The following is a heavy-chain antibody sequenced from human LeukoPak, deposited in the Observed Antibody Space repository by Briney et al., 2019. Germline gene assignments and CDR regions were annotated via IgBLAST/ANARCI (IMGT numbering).Heavy chain of an antibody. V-gene: IGHV3-30*04. J-gene: IGHJ5*02. CDR1: GFTFSSYA. CDR3: AKDYYGSGSFYNVLDWFDP. D-gene: IGHD3-10*01. CDR2: ISYDGSNK. Sequence: GGSLRLSCAASGFTFSSYAMHWVRQAPGKGLEWVAVISYDGSNKYYADSVKGRFTISRDNSKNTLYLQMNSLRAEDTAVYYCAKDYYGSGSFYNVLDWFDPWGQGTLVTVSS.